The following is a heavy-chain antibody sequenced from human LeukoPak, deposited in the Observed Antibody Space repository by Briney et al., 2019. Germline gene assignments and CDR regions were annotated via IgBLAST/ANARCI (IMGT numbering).Heavy chain of an antibody. CDR3: ARGTSRPYSSSRFDP. J-gene: IGHJ5*02. D-gene: IGHD6-13*01. V-gene: IGHV4-34*01. Sequence: SETLSLTCAVYGGSFSGYYWSWIRQPPGKGLEWIGEINHSGSTNYNPSLKSRVTISVDTSKSQFSLKLSSVTAADTAVYYCARGTSRPYSSSRFDPWGQGTLVTASS. CDR2: INHSGST. CDR1: GGSFSGYY.